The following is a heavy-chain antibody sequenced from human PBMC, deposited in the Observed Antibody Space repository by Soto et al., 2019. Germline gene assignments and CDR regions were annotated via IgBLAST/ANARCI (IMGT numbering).Heavy chain of an antibody. CDR2: IYYSGST. CDR3: ARLLFGAANWFDP. D-gene: IGHD3-10*01. J-gene: IGHJ5*02. CDR1: GGSISSYY. V-gene: IGHV4-59*01. Sequence: PSETLXLTFTVSGGSISSYYWSWIRQPPGKGLEWIGYIYYSGSTNYNPSLKSRVTISVDTSKNQFSLKLSSVTAADTAVYYCARLLFGAANWFDPWGQGTLVTVS.